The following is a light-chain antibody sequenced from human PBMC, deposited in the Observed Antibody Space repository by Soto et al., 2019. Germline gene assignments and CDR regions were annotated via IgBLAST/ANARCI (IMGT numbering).Light chain of an antibody. J-gene: IGKJ2*01. Sequence: IQMTQSPSTLSASVGDTVTLTCRSSQMIARWLAWYQQKPGTAPRLIIYDATSLQSGVPSRFSDSASGTDFTLTISSLHPDDFATYYCLQYYTFPHSFGQGTKLEIQ. CDR3: LQYYTFPHS. CDR2: DAT. V-gene: IGKV1-5*01. CDR1: QMIARW.